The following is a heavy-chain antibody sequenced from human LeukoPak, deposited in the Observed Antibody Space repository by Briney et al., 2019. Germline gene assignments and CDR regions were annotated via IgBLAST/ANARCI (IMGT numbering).Heavy chain of an antibody. CDR1: GYSFTSYW. J-gene: IGHJ4*02. CDR2: IYPGDSDT. Sequence: HGESLKISCKGSGYSFTSYWIGCVRQMPGKGLEWMGIIYPGDSDTRYSPSFQGQVTISADKSISTAYLQWSSLTASDTAMYYCARHRYSSGWYEYFDYWGQGTLFTVSS. D-gene: IGHD6-19*01. V-gene: IGHV5-51*01. CDR3: ARHRYSSGWYEYFDY.